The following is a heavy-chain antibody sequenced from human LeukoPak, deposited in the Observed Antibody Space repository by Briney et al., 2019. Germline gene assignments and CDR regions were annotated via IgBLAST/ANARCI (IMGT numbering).Heavy chain of an antibody. D-gene: IGHD5-24*01. V-gene: IGHV3-11*04. Sequence: GGSLRLSCTASEFTFSDYYMSWIRQAPGKGLAWVSYISSTSSTRYYADSVKGRFTISRDNAKNSLYLQMNSLRAEDTAVYYCARGGRDGYNSSPSAYWGQGTLVTVSS. J-gene: IGHJ4*02. CDR2: ISSTSSTR. CDR3: ARGGRDGYNSSPSAY. CDR1: EFTFSDYY.